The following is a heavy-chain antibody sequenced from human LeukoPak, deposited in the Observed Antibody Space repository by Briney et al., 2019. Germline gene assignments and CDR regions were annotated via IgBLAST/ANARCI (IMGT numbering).Heavy chain of an antibody. CDR2: ISGSGGST. V-gene: IGHV3-23*01. CDR1: GFTFSSYA. Sequence: GGSLRLSCAASGFTFSSYAMSWVRQAPGKGLEWVSAISGSGGSTYYADSVKGRFTISRDNSKNTLYLQMNSLRAEDTAVYYCARDPSSNGGKAGYWGQGTLVTVSS. D-gene: IGHD4-23*01. CDR3: ARDPSSNGGKAGY. J-gene: IGHJ4*02.